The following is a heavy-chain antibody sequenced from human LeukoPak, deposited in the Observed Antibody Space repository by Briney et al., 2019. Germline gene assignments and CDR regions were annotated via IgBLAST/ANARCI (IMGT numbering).Heavy chain of an antibody. V-gene: IGHV1-18*01. CDR1: GYTFTSYG. Sequence: ASVKVSCKASGYTFTSYGISWVRQAPGQGLEWMGWISAYNGNTNYAQKLQGRVTMTTDTSTSTAYMELRSLRSDDTAVYYCARDLPGPPTYYDILTGYYGEGWFDPWGQGTLVTVSS. J-gene: IGHJ5*02. CDR2: ISAYNGNT. CDR3: ARDLPGPPTYYDILTGYYGEGWFDP. D-gene: IGHD3-9*01.